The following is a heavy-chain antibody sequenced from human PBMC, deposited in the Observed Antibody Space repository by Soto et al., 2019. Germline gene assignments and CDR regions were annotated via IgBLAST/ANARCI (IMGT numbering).Heavy chain of an antibody. CDR3: AKAYSTGWSEGYFDY. V-gene: IGHV3-23*01. Sequence: GGSLRLSCAASGFTFSSYAMGWFRQAPGKGLEWVSSISGTYGTHYADSVRGRFTISTDNSKSTLYLHMNSLRAEDTALYYCAKAYSTGWSEGYFDYWGQGTLVTVS. CDR2: ISGTYGT. CDR1: GFTFSSYA. J-gene: IGHJ4*02. D-gene: IGHD6-19*01.